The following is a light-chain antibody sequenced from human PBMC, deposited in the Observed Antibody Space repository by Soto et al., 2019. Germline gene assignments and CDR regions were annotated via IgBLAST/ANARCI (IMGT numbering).Light chain of an antibody. CDR3: QQYGSSPT. J-gene: IGKJ1*01. CDR2: GAS. Sequence: ELVLTQSPGTLSLSPGERDILSCRASQSVRGDFAWYLQKPGQAPRLLIYGASSRATGIPDRFSGSGSGTDFTLTISRLEPEDFAVYYCQQYGSSPTFGQGTKVDIK. V-gene: IGKV3-20*01. CDR1: QSVRGD.